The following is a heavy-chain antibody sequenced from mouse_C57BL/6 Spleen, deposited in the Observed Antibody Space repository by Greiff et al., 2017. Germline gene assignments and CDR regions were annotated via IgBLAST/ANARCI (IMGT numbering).Heavy chain of an antibody. J-gene: IGHJ2*01. CDR3: TTGGFDY. CDR2: IRNKANTHAT. Sequence: EVKVEESGGGLVQPGGSMKLSCAASGFTFSDAWMDWVRQSPEKGLEWVAEIRNKANTHATYYAESVKGRFTISRDDSKSSVYLQMNSLRAEDTGIYYCTTGGFDYWGQGTTLTVSS. CDR1: GFTFSDAW. V-gene: IGHV6-6*01.